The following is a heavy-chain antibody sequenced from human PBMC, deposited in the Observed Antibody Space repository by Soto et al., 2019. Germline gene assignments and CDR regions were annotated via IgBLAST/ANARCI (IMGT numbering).Heavy chain of an antibody. J-gene: IGHJ6*03. CDR2: IKQDGSEK. V-gene: IGHV3-7*01. D-gene: IGHD3-3*01. CDR1: GFTFSSYW. Sequence: GGSLRLSCAASGFTFSSYWMSWVRQAPGKGLEWVANIKQDGSEKYYVDSGKGRFTISRDNAKNSLYLQMNSLRAEDTAVYYCARASSRVRFLEWHSGVDYMDVWGKGTTVTVSS. CDR3: ARASSRVRFLEWHSGVDYMDV.